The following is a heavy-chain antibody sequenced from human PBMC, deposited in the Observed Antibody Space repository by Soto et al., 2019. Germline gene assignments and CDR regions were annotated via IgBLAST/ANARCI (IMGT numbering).Heavy chain of an antibody. CDR2: ISSSGSTI. Sequence: GGSLRLSCAASGFTFSDYYMSWIRQAPGKGLEWVSYISSSGSTIYYADSVKGRFTISRDNAKNSLYLQMNSLRAEDTAGYYCARGAVVVAARDNWFDPWGQGTLVTVSS. J-gene: IGHJ5*02. D-gene: IGHD2-15*01. V-gene: IGHV3-11*01. CDR3: ARGAVVVAARDNWFDP. CDR1: GFTFSDYY.